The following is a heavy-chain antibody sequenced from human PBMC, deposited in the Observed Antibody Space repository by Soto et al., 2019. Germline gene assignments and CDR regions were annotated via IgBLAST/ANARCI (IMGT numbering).Heavy chain of an antibody. CDR1: GFTFSSYA. J-gene: IGHJ3*02. CDR3: AKDRLSITGTTGKRVGDAFDI. D-gene: IGHD1-20*01. V-gene: IGHV3-23*01. CDR2: ISGSGGST. Sequence: GGSLRLSCAASGFTFSSYAMSWVRQAPGKGLEWVSAISGSGGSTYYADSVKGRFTISRDNSKNTLYLQMNSLRAEDTAVYYCAKDRLSITGTTGKRVGDAFDIWGQGTMVTVSS.